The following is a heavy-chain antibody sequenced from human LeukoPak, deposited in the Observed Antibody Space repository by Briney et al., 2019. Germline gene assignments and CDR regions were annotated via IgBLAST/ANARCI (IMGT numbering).Heavy chain of an antibody. CDR2: ISWNSGSI. J-gene: IGHJ4*02. Sequence: GGSLRLSCAASGFTFDDYAMHWVRQAPGKGLVWVSGISWNSGSIGYADSVKGRFTISRDNAKNSLYLQMNSLRAEDTAVYYCATTHRSGSYYYDSIDYWGQGTLVTVSS. CDR3: ATTHRSGSYYYDSIDY. V-gene: IGHV3-9*01. CDR1: GFTFDDYA. D-gene: IGHD3-22*01.